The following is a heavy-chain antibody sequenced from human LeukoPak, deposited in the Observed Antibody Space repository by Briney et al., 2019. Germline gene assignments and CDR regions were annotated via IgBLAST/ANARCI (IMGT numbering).Heavy chain of an antibody. J-gene: IGHJ5*02. D-gene: IGHD6-19*01. V-gene: IGHV3-23*01. CDR1: GFTFSTYA. CDR3: AKDKGYSSGWYLLDP. Sequence: GGSLRLSCAASGFTFSTYAVNWVRQAPGKGLEWVSAISGSGDNTYHADSVKGRFSISRDNSKNTLYLQMNNLRAEDTAVYYCAKDKGYSSGWYLLDPWGQGTLVTVSS. CDR2: ISGSGDNT.